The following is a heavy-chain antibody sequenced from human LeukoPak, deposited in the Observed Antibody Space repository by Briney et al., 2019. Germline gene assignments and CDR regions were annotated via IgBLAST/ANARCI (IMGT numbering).Heavy chain of an antibody. CDR2: ISGSGGST. CDR1: GFTFSSYG. J-gene: IGHJ4*02. D-gene: IGHD5-24*01. V-gene: IGHV3-23*01. CDR3: AKDHFPRRVGYNGGESDY. Sequence: PGGSLRLSCAASGFTFSSYGMSWVRQAPGKGLEWVSAISGSGGSTDYADSVKGRFTISRDNSKNTLYLQMNSLTVEDTAVYYCAKDHFPRRVGYNGGESDYWGQGTLVTISS.